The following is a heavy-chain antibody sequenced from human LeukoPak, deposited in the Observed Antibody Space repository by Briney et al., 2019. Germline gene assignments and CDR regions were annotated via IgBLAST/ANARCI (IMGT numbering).Heavy chain of an antibody. CDR3: ARDLYDSSGYYYP. J-gene: IGHJ5*02. CDR1: GGTFSSYA. V-gene: IGHV1-46*01. Sequence: ASVKVSCKASGGTFSSYAISWVRQAPGQGLEWMGIINPSGGGASYAQKFQGRVTMTRDMSTNTFYMELSRLRSDDTAVYYCARDLYDSSGYYYPWGQGTLVTVSS. D-gene: IGHD3-22*01. CDR2: INPSGGGA.